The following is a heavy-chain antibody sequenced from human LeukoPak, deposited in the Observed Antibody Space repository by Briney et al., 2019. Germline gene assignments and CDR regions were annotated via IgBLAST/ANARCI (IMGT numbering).Heavy chain of an antibody. CDR3: AKDLIVAVNTGAFDI. CDR2: ISYDGSNK. Sequence: GRSLRLSCAASGFTFSSYGMHWVRQAPGKGLEWVAVISYDGSNKYYADSVKGRFTISRDNSKNTLYLQMNSLRAEDTAVYYCAKDLIVAVNTGAFDIWGQGTMVTVSS. D-gene: IGHD2-21*01. J-gene: IGHJ3*02. V-gene: IGHV3-30*18. CDR1: GFTFSSYG.